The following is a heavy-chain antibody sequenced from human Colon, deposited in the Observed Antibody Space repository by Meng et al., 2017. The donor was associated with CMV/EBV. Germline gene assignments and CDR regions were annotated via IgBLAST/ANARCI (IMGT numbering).Heavy chain of an antibody. J-gene: IGHJ6*02. CDR3: ARDIGDLSVVVIAGTGYYGMDV. V-gene: IGHV3-21*01. Sequence: GESLKISCAASGFTFNTYTINWVRQAPGKGLKWVSSISSSSSYIYYADSVKGRFTVSGDTAKNSLSLQMNSLRPEDTAVYYCARDIGDLSVVVIAGTGYYGMDVWGQGTTVTVSS. CDR1: GFTFNTYT. CDR2: ISSSSSYI. D-gene: IGHD2-21*01.